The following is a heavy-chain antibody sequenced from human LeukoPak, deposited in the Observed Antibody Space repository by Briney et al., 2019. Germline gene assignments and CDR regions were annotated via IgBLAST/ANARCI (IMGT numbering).Heavy chain of an antibody. V-gene: IGHV1-18*01. CDR1: GYTFTSYG. D-gene: IGHD3-22*01. Sequence: ASVKVSCKASGYTFTSYGISWVRQAPGQGLEWMGWISAYNGNTNYAQKLQGRVTMTTDTSTSTAYMELRSLRSDDTAVYYCARGLPYYYDSSGYYSPYYFDCWGQGTLVTVSS. CDR2: ISAYNGNT. CDR3: ARGLPYYYDSSGYYSPYYFDC. J-gene: IGHJ4*02.